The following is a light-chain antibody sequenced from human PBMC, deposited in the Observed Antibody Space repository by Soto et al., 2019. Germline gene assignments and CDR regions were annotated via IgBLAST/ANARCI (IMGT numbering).Light chain of an antibody. V-gene: IGKV3-20*01. J-gene: IGKJ2*01. CDR1: HTISSSY. CDR2: GAS. CDR3: LQFDISPLYT. Sequence: EIVLTQSPGTLSLSPGERATLSCRASHTISSSYLAWYQQKPGQAPRLLIYGASTRATGIPDRFSGSGSGTDFSLTISRLEPEEFAGYYCLQFDISPLYTFGQGTKVDIK.